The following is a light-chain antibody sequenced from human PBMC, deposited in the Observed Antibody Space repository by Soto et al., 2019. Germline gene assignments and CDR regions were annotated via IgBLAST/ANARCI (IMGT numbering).Light chain of an antibody. CDR2: GAS. Sequence: EIVMTQSPATLSVSPGESATLSCRASQSVSGKLAWYQQKPGQAPRLLIYGASTRATGIPARFSGSGSGPESTLTISSLQSEDFAVYYCQQYYNWPPYTFGQGTKLEI. CDR1: QSVSGK. CDR3: QQYYNWPPYT. V-gene: IGKV3-15*01. J-gene: IGKJ2*01.